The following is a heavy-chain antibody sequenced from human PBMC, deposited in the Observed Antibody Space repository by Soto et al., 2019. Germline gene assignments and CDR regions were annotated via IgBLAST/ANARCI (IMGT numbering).Heavy chain of an antibody. CDR3: ARVRNSGYDIYFDY. CDR1: GYTFTGYY. V-gene: IGHV1-2*04. D-gene: IGHD5-12*01. CDR2: INPNSGGT. Sequence: GASVKVSCKASGYTFTGYYMHWVGQAPGQGPEWMGWINPNSGGTNYAQKFQGWVTMTRDTSISTAYMELSRLRSDDTAVYYCARVRNSGYDIYFDYWGQGTLVTVSS. J-gene: IGHJ4*02.